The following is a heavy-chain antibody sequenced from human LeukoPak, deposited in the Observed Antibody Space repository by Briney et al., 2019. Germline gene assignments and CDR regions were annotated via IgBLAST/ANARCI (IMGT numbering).Heavy chain of an antibody. V-gene: IGHV1-8*01. CDR1: GYTFTSCD. D-gene: IGHD7-27*01. J-gene: IGHJ4*02. CDR3: ARGPPNWGYDY. CDR2: MSPNSGDT. Sequence: ASVKVSCKASGYTFTSCDFNWVRQATGQRPEWMGWMSPNSGDTGYAQKFQDRVTMTRNTSISTAYMELSSLRSDDTAVYYCARGPPNWGYDYWGPGTLVTVSS.